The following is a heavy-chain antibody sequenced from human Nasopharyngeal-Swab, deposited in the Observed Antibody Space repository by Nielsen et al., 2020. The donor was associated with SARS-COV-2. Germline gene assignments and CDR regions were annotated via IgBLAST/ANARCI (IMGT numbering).Heavy chain of an antibody. CDR1: GGSFSGYY. Sequence: SETLSLTCAVYGGSFSGYYWSWIRQSPGKGLEWIWEISRSGRTNYNPALNSRVTISPDTSKNQFSLKVTSVTAADTAVYYCARQGVPIRGWFKDYDRTAYEYWGQGTLVTVSS. D-gene: IGHD3-22*01. CDR3: ARQGVPIRGWFKDYDRTAYEY. V-gene: IGHV4-34*01. J-gene: IGHJ4*02. CDR2: ISRSGRT.